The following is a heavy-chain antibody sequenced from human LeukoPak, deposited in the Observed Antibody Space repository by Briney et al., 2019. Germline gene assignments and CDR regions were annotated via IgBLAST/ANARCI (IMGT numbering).Heavy chain of an antibody. CDR1: EFTFSSYG. Sequence: QPGRSLRLSCAASEFTFSSYGMHWVRQAPGKGLEWVAVIWYDGSNKYYADSVKGRFTISRDNSKNTLYLQMNSLRAEDTAVYYCARDSGYDLNGMDVWGQGNPGHRLL. J-gene: IGHJ6*02. V-gene: IGHV3-33*01. CDR2: IWYDGSNK. D-gene: IGHD5-12*01. CDR3: ARDSGYDLNGMDV.